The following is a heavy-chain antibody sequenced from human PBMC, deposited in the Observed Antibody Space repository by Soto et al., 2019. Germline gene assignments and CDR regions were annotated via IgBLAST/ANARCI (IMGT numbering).Heavy chain of an antibody. V-gene: IGHV3-15*07. CDR2: IKSKTDGGTT. D-gene: IGHD1-26*01. Sequence: GGSLRLSCAASGFTFSNAWMNWVRQAPGKGLEWVGRIKSKTDGGTTDYAAPVKGRFTISRDDSKNTLYLQMNSLKTEDTAVYYCTSRIVGATMGPEGTEMRAFDIWGQGTMVTVSS. J-gene: IGHJ3*02. CDR1: GFTFSNAW. CDR3: TSRIVGATMGPEGTEMRAFDI.